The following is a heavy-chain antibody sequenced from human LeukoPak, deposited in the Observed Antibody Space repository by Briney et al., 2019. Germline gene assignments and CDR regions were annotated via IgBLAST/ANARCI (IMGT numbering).Heavy chain of an antibody. J-gene: IGHJ4*02. CDR2: ISGSGDNT. CDR1: GFTFRSYA. D-gene: IGHD3-16*02. CDR3: AKTVSGSYSYQGGDY. V-gene: IGHV3-23*01. Sequence: PGGSLRLSCAASGFTFRSYAMSWVRQAPGKGLEWVSAISGSGDNTNYADSVKGRFTMSRDNSRNMLYLQMNSLRDEETAKYYCAKTVSGSYSYQGGDYWGQGTLVTVSS.